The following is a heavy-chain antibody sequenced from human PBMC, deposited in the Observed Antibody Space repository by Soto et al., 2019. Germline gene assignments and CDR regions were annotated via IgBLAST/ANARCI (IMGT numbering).Heavy chain of an antibody. J-gene: IGHJ4*02. Sequence: GGSLRLSCAASGFTFDDYAMHWVRQAPGKGLEWVSGISWNSGSIGYADSVKGRFTISRDNAKNSLYLQMNSLRAEDTALYYCAKGSGIAARREFDYWGQGTLVTVSS. CDR1: GFTFDDYA. V-gene: IGHV3-9*01. D-gene: IGHD6-6*01. CDR3: AKGSGIAARREFDY. CDR2: ISWNSGSI.